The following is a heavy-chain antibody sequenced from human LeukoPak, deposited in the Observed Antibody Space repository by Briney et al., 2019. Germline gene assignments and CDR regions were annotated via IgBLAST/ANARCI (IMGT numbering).Heavy chain of an antibody. J-gene: IGHJ4*02. Sequence: ASVKVSCKASGYTFTGYYMHWVRQAPGQGLEWMGWINPNSGGTNYAQKFQGRVTMTRDTSISTAYMEMSRLRSDDTAVYYCARLTTTVTSFDYWGQGTLVTVSS. CDR2: INPNSGGT. V-gene: IGHV1-2*02. CDR1: GYTFTGYY. CDR3: ARLTTTVTSFDY. D-gene: IGHD4-17*01.